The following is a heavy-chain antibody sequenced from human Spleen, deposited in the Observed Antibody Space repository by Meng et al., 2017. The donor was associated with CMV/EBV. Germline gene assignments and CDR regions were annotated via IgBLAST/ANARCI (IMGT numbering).Heavy chain of an antibody. CDR2: MRQDGSEK. V-gene: IGHV3-7*01. J-gene: IGHJ6*02. Sequence: GESLKISCVGSGFTSSRYWVTWVRQAPGKGLEWVANMRQDGSEKYYVDSVKGRFTIPIDNAKNSLSLQMNSLKAEDTAIYYRATTKHQVGSFYYGLDVWGQGTTVTVSS. D-gene: IGHD5-24*01. CDR3: ATTKHQVGSFYYGLDV. CDR1: GFTSSRYW.